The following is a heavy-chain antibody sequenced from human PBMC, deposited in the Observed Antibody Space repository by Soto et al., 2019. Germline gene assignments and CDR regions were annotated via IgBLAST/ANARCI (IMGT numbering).Heavy chain of an antibody. CDR2: IYYSGST. Sequence: SETLSLTCTVSGGSISSYYWSWIRQPPGKGLEWIGYIYYSGSTNYNPSPKSRVTISVDTSKNQFSLKLSSVTAADTAVYYCARGYSSSWYKPTEYYYYGMDVWGQGTTVTVSS. V-gene: IGHV4-59*01. CDR1: GGSISSYY. CDR3: ARGYSSSWYKPTEYYYYGMDV. J-gene: IGHJ6*02. D-gene: IGHD6-13*01.